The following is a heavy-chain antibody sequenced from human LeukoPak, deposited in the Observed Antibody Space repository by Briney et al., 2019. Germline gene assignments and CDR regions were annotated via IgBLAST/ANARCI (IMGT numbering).Heavy chain of an antibody. CDR2: FDPEDGET. Sequence: ASVKVSCKASGGTFSSYAISWVRQAPGQGLEWMGGFDPEDGETIYAQKFQGRVTMTEDTSTDTAYMELSSLRSEDTAVYYCATYPYYDFWSGYPPYYFDYWGQGTLVTVSS. CDR1: GGTFSSYA. J-gene: IGHJ4*02. D-gene: IGHD3-3*01. CDR3: ATYPYYDFWSGYPPYYFDY. V-gene: IGHV1-24*01.